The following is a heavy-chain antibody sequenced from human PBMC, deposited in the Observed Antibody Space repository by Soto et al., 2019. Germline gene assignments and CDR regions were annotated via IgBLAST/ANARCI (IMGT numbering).Heavy chain of an antibody. Sequence: SETLSLTCTVSGGSISSYYCSWIRQPPGKGLEWIGYIYYNGNTNYNPSLKSRVTISVDTSKNQFSLKLISVTAADTAVYYCTRPHDYGDDWFDSWGPGTLVTV. CDR1: GGSISSYY. CDR3: TRPHDYGDDWFDS. D-gene: IGHD4-17*01. J-gene: IGHJ5*01. CDR2: IYYNGNT. V-gene: IGHV4-59*01.